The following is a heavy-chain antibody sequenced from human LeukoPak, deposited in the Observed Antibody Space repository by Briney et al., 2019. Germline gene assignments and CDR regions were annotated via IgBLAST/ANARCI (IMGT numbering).Heavy chain of an antibody. CDR1: GGSISRSNW. V-gene: IGHV4-4*02. CDR2: IYHSGST. J-gene: IGHJ4*02. Sequence: PSETLSLTCAVSGGSISRSNWWSWVRQPPGKGLGCIGEIYHSGSTNYNPSLKSPVTISVDKSKNQFSLTLSSVDAADTDVYYCAWSSGYHRRYFDYWGQGTLVTVSS. D-gene: IGHD3-22*01. CDR3: AWSSGYHRRYFDY.